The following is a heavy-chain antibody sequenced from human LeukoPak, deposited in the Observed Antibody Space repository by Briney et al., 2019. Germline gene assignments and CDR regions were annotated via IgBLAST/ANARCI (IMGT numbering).Heavy chain of an antibody. CDR2: INHRGST. V-gene: IGHV4-34*01. Sequence: SETLSLTCAVYGGSFSGYYWSWIRQPPGKGLEWIGEINHRGSTNYNPSLKSRVTISVDTSKNQFSLKLSSVTAADTAVYYCARAHSSTPSDYWGQGTLVTVSS. D-gene: IGHD6-6*01. CDR1: GGSFSGYY. CDR3: ARAHSSTPSDY. J-gene: IGHJ4*02.